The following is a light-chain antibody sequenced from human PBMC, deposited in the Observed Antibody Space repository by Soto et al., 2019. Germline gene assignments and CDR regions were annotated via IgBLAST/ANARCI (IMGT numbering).Light chain of an antibody. CDR2: AAS. CDR1: QSISSY. Sequence: DIQMTQSPSSLSASVGDRVTITCRASQSISSYLNWYQQKPGKAPKLLIYAASSLQSGVPSRFSGSGSGTDFTLTISSLQPEDFPTYYCQQSYSTLLTFGRGTKADIK. J-gene: IGKJ4*01. V-gene: IGKV1-39*01. CDR3: QQSYSTLLT.